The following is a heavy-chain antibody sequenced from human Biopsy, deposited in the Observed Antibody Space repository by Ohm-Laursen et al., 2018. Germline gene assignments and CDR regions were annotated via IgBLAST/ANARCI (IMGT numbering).Heavy chain of an antibody. CDR1: GTSLSNFY. V-gene: IGHV4-4*07. CDR3: ARGSLKMDY. J-gene: IGHJ4*02. CDR2: IFPTGIT. D-gene: IGHD3-9*01. Sequence: SETLSLTCTVSGTSLSNFYWSWIRQPAGKGLEWIGRIFPTGITNYNPSLKSRVTMSVDTSKNEFSLRLTPVTAADTAVYYCARGSLKMDYWGQGTLVTVSS.